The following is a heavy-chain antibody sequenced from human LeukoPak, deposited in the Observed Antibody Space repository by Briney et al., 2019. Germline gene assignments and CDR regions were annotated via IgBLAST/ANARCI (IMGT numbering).Heavy chain of an antibody. D-gene: IGHD3-9*01. Sequence: PGGSLRLSCAASGFTFSSYSKNWVRQAPGKGLEWVSSISSSSSYIYYADSVKGRFTISRDNAKNSLYLQMNSLRAEDTAVYYCARASRYFDWLSTTEFDYWGQGTLVTVSS. CDR3: ARASRYFDWLSTTEFDY. CDR1: GFTFSSYS. CDR2: ISSSSSYI. V-gene: IGHV3-21*01. J-gene: IGHJ4*02.